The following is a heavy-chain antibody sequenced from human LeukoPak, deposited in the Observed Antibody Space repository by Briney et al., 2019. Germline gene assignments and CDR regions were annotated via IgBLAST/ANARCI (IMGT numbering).Heavy chain of an antibody. CDR2: ISGSGGST. V-gene: IGHV3-23*01. Sequence: GGSLRLSCAASGFTFSSYAMSWVRQAPGKGLEWVSAISGSGGSTYYADSVKGRFTISRDSSKNTLYLQMNSLRAEDTAVYYCAKVKKQQLVSYYSDYWGQGTLVTVSS. CDR1: GFTFSSYA. CDR3: AKVKKQQLVSYYSDY. D-gene: IGHD6-13*01. J-gene: IGHJ4*02.